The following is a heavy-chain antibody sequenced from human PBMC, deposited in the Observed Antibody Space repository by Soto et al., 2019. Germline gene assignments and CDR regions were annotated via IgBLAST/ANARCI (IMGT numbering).Heavy chain of an antibody. CDR3: ATPIPDRIAAADTPYYSYGMDV. CDR1: GYTFTSSY. V-gene: IGHV1-46*03. J-gene: IGHJ6*02. CDR2: INPSGGST. D-gene: IGHD6-13*01. Sequence: GASVKVSCKASGYTFTSSYMHWVRQAPGQGLEWMGIINPSGGSTTSLQKFQGRVTMTRDTSTSTVYMELSSLRSEDTAVYYCATPIPDRIAAADTPYYSYGMDVWGQGTTVTVSS.